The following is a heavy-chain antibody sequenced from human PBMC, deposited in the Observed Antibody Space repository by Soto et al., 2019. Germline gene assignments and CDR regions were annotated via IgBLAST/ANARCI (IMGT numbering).Heavy chain of an antibody. CDR1: GGALSNYV. V-gene: IGHV1-69*13. Sequence: ASVKVSCKAFGGALSNYVISWLRQAPGQGXVWVGGIIPIFGTTKYAEDFQGRVTITADESASTAYMELTSLRSEDTAVYYCARDRLLAVSPAIQCTIIAHWGQGTLVTVSS. CDR2: IIPIFGTT. D-gene: IGHD2-8*01. J-gene: IGHJ4*01. CDR3: ARDRLLAVSPAIQCTIIAH.